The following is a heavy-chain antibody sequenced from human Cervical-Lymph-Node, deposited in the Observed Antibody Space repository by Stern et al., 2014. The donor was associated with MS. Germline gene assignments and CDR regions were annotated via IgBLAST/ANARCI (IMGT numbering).Heavy chain of an antibody. V-gene: IGHV4-61*02. J-gene: IGHJ5*02. CDR2: IHDSGST. Sequence: VQLVESGPGLVKPSQTLSLTCTVSGGSISSSGYYWSWIRQPADKGLEWIGRIHDSGSTYYNPSLKSRVTISTDTATNHFSLKLTCVTAADTAVYYCATTRWDLFTWNWFDPWGQGTLVTVSS. D-gene: IGHD1-26*01. CDR3: ATTRWDLFTWNWFDP. CDR1: GGSISSSGYY.